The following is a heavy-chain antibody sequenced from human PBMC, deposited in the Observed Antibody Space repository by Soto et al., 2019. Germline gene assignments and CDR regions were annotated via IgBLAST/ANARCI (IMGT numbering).Heavy chain of an antibody. D-gene: IGHD3-16*02. J-gene: IGHJ4*02. Sequence: GGSLRLSCAASGFTFSSYWMSWVRQAPGKGLEWVANIKQDGSEKYYVDSVKGRFTISRDNAKNSLYLQMNGLRAEDTAVYYCARDSYDYIWGSYPNDYWGQGTLVTVSS. CDR2: IKQDGSEK. CDR1: GFTFSSYW. V-gene: IGHV3-7*01. CDR3: ARDSYDYIWGSYPNDY.